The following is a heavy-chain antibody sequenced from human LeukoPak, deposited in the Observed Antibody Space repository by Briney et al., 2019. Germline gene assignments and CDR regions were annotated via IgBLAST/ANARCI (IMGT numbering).Heavy chain of an antibody. Sequence: SETLSLTCTVSGGSISSGDYYWSWIRQPPGRGLEWIGYIYYSGSTYYNPSLKSRVTISVDTSKNQFSLKLSSVTAADTAVYYWARDTITMVRGVRRFYFDYWGQGTLVTVSS. J-gene: IGHJ4*02. CDR3: ARDTITMVRGVRRFYFDY. V-gene: IGHV4-30-4*01. D-gene: IGHD3-10*01. CDR2: IYYSGST. CDR1: GGSISSGDYY.